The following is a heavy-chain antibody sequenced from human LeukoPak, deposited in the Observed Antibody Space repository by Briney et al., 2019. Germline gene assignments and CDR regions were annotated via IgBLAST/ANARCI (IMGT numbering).Heavy chain of an antibody. CDR3: ARDFSWGVDY. CDR1: GFTFTGHY. D-gene: IGHD3-10*01. V-gene: IGHV1-2*02. J-gene: IGHJ4*02. Sequence: ASVKVSCKASGFTFTGHYMHWVRQAPGQGLEWMGWINGNSGATNYARNFQDRVTLTRDTSISTVYMELSRLRIDDTAVYYCARDFSWGVDYWGQGVLVTVSS. CDR2: INGNSGAT.